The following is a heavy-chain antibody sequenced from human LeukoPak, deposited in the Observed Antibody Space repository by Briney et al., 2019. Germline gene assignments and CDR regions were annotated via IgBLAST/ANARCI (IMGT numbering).Heavy chain of an antibody. CDR2: IYYSGST. CDR3: ARPYGSGSGSRQMSD. CDR1: GGSISSSSYY. J-gene: IGHJ4*02. V-gene: IGHV4-39*07. Sequence: SETLSLTCTVSGGSISSSSYYWGWIRQPPGKGLEWIGSIYYSGSTYYNPSLKSRVTISVDTSKNQFSLKLSSVTAEDTAVYYCARPYGSGSGSRQMSDWGQGTLVTVSS. D-gene: IGHD3-10*01.